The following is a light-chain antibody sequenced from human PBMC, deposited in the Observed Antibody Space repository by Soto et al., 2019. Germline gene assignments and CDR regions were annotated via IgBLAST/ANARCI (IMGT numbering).Light chain of an antibody. CDR3: SSYTTSSTVV. V-gene: IGLV2-14*03. CDR2: EVS. CDR1: SSDVGGYSF. Sequence: QSVLTQPASVFGSPGQSITFSCTGTSSDVGGYSFVSWYQQHPGKAPKLMIYEVSSRPSGVSNRFSGSKSGNTASLTISGLQPEDEADYYCSSYTTSSTVVFGTGTKLTVL. J-gene: IGLJ1*01.